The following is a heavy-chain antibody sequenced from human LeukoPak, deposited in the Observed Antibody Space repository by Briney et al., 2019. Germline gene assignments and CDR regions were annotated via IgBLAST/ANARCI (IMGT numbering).Heavy chain of an antibody. CDR1: GYSFRSHS. D-gene: IGHD3-22*01. V-gene: IGHV3-21*01. Sequence: PGGSLRLSCAGSGYSFRSHSMNWVRQAPGKGLEWVSSISSISHYIYYADSVKGRFTISRDNAKNSLYLQMNSLRAEDTALYYCTRDYYDSSGPPFDYWGQGTLVTVSS. CDR3: TRDYYDSSGPPFDY. CDR2: ISSISHYI. J-gene: IGHJ4*02.